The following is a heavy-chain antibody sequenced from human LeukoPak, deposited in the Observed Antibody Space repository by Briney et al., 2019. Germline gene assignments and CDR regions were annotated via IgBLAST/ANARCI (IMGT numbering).Heavy chain of an antibody. CDR1: GFTFNNYA. Sequence: GGSLRLSCAASGFTFNNYAMHWVRQAPGKGLEYVSGISSNGGTTYYASSVKGRFTISRDNSKNTLYLQMGSQRAEDMAVYYCARERYSAYDGDAFDVWGQGTMVTVSS. CDR2: ISSNGGTT. D-gene: IGHD5-12*01. V-gene: IGHV3-64*01. J-gene: IGHJ3*01. CDR3: ARERYSAYDGDAFDV.